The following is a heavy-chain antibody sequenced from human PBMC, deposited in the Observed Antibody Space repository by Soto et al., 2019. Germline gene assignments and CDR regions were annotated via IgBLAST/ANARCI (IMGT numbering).Heavy chain of an antibody. CDR2: IYYSGST. Sequence: QLQLQESGPGLVKPSETLSLTCTVSGGSIRGSQYYWGWIRQPPGKGLEWIGSIYYSGSTYYNASLKSRITMSVDTSRNQFSLRLNSVTAADTAMYFCVRQGPPNYYDSSDPLYRYWGQGTLVTVSS. J-gene: IGHJ4*02. D-gene: IGHD3-22*01. CDR1: GGSIRGSQYY. V-gene: IGHV4-39*01. CDR3: VRQGPPNYYDSSDPLYRY.